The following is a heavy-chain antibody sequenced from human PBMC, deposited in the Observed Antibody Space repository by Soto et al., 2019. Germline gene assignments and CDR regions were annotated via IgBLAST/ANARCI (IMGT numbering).Heavy chain of an antibody. J-gene: IGHJ6*03. CDR2: IKQDGSEK. D-gene: IGHD6-19*01. V-gene: IGHV3-7*01. Sequence: EVQLVESGGGLVQPGGSLRLSCAASGFTFSSYWMSWVRQAPGKGLEWVANIKQDGSEKYYVDSVKGRFTISRDNAKNSLYLQMNSLRAEDTAVYYCAREGEQSDNYYYMDVWGKGTTVTVSS. CDR3: AREGEQSDNYYYMDV. CDR1: GFTFSSYW.